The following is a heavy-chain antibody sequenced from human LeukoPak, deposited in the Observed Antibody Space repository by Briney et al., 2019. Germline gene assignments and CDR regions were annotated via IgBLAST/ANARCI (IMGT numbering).Heavy chain of an antibody. CDR2: IYYSGST. CDR1: GGSISSYY. D-gene: IGHD3-10*01. CDR3: ARAMGSGSYAYYYGMDV. Sequence: SETLSLTCTVSGGSISSYYWSWIRQPPGKGLEWIGYIYYSGSTNYNPSLKSRVTISVDTSENQFSLKLSSVTAADTAVYYCARAMGSGSYAYYYGMDVWGQGTTVTVSS. J-gene: IGHJ6*02. V-gene: IGHV4-59*01.